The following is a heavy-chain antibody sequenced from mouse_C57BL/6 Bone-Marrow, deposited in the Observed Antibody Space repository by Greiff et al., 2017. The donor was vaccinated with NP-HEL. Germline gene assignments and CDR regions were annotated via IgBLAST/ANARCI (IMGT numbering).Heavy chain of an antibody. Sequence: EVQLVESGGGLVQPKGSLKLSCAASGFTFNTYAMHWVRQAPGKGLEWVARIRSKSSNSASYYAVSVKDRFTISRDESQSMHYLQMNNLETEDTAMYYWVTGYWGYFDVWGTGTTVTVSS. CDR2: IRSKSSNSAS. V-gene: IGHV10-3*01. CDR3: VTGYWGYFDV. D-gene: IGHD1-2*01. J-gene: IGHJ1*03. CDR1: GFTFNTYA.